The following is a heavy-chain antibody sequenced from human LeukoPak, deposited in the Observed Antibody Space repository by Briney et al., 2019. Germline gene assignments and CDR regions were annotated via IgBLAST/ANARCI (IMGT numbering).Heavy chain of an antibody. CDR2: INPSGGST. CDR1: GYTFTSYY. V-gene: IGHV1-46*01. CDR3: ARGSRVGATKSVWFDP. Sequence: ASVKVSCKASGYTFTSYYMHWVRQAPGQGLEWMGIINPSGGSTSYAQKFRGRVTMTRDTSTSTVYMELSSLRPEDTAVYYCARGSRVGATKSVWFDPWGQGTLVTVSS. D-gene: IGHD1-26*01. J-gene: IGHJ5*02.